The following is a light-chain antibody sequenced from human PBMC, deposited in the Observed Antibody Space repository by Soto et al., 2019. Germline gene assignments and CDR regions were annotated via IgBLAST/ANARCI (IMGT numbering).Light chain of an antibody. CDR2: DNN. CDR3: ATWDGSLTGEV. Sequence: QSVLTQPPSVSAAPGQKVTISCSGSSSDIGNNYVSWYQQLPGTAPKLLIYDNNKRPSGIPDRFSGSKSGTSGTLVITGLQTGDEADYYCATWDGSLTGEVFGGGTKLTVL. CDR1: SSDIGNNY. J-gene: IGLJ2*01. V-gene: IGLV1-51*01.